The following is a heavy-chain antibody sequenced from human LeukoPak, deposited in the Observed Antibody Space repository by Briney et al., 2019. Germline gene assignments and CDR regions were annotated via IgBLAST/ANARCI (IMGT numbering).Heavy chain of an antibody. CDR3: ARDRTTVTINWFDP. D-gene: IGHD4-17*01. V-gene: IGHV1-18*01. CDR1: GYTFTSYG. J-gene: IGHJ5*02. CDR2: ISAYNGNT. Sequence: GASVKVSCKASGYTFTSYGISWVRQAPGQGLEWMGWISAYNGNTNYAQKLQGRVTMTTDTSTSTAYMELRSLRSDDTAVYYCARDRTTVTINWFDPWGQGTLVTVSS.